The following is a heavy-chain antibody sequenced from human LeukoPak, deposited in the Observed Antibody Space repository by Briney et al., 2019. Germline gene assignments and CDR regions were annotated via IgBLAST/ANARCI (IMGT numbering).Heavy chain of an antibody. J-gene: IGHJ4*02. D-gene: IGHD3-10*01. CDR1: GFTFSGSA. V-gene: IGHV3-73*01. Sequence: PGGSLRLSCAASGFTFSGSAMHWVRQASGKGLEWVGRIRSKANSYATAYAASVKGRFTISRDDSKNTAYLQMNSLKTEDTAVYYCARTTEDMVRGPQHYFDYWGQGTLVTVSS. CDR2: IRSKANSYAT. CDR3: ARTTEDMVRGPQHYFDY.